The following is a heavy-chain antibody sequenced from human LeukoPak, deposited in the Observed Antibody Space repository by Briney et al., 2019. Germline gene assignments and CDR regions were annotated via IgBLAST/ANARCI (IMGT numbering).Heavy chain of an antibody. V-gene: IGHV1-3*01. CDR1: GYIFTDYA. J-gene: IGHJ6*03. CDR2: MNAGNGNT. D-gene: IGHD2-15*01. Sequence: GASVKVSCKASGYIFTDYAIHWLRQAPGQRPEWMGWMNAGNGNTKYSQKFQGRITLIRDTSAATAYMELSSLRHDDLAVYYCARGRGTSGSNSDFYYYYYMDVWGKGTTVTVSS. CDR3: ARGRGTSGSNSDFYYYYYMDV.